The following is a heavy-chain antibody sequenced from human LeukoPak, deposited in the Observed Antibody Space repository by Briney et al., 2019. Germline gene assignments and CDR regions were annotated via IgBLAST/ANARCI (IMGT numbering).Heavy chain of an antibody. CDR2: IKSKTAGGTI. CDR3: TTGESMVGSTIHIRWAD. Sequence: GGSLRLSCAASGFTFSNARMTWVRLAPGKGLEWVGRIKSKTAGGTIDYAAPVKGRFTISRDDSKNTLYLQMNSLKTEDTAVYYCTTGESMVGSTIHIRWADWGQGTLVTVSS. D-gene: IGHD1-26*01. J-gene: IGHJ4*02. CDR1: GFTFSNAR. V-gene: IGHV3-15*01.